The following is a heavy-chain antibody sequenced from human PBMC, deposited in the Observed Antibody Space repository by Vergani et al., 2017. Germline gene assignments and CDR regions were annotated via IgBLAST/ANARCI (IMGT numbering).Heavy chain of an antibody. Sequence: QVQLQESGPGLVKPSQTLSLTCTVSGGSISSGGYYWSWIRQHPGKGLEWIGYIYYSGSTYYNPSPKRRVTISVDTSKNQFSLKLSSVTAADTAVYYCARDTPPATYFDYWGQGTLVTVSS. J-gene: IGHJ4*02. CDR3: ARDTPPATYFDY. CDR2: IYYSGST. V-gene: IGHV4-31*03. D-gene: IGHD2-15*01. CDR1: GGSISSGGYY.